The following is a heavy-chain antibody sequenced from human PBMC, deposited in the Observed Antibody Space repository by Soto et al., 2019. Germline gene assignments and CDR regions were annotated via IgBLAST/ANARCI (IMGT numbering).Heavy chain of an antibody. V-gene: IGHV1-3*01. D-gene: IGHD3-10*01. CDR3: ARDYYGSGTSIYGMDV. J-gene: IGHJ6*02. Sequence: ASVKVSCQASGYTFTNYAMHWVRQAPGQRLEWMGWINAGNGQTKYSQKFQGRVTITRDASASTAYMELSSLRSEDTAVYYCARDYYGSGTSIYGMDVWGQGTTVTVSS. CDR1: GYTFTNYA. CDR2: INAGNGQT.